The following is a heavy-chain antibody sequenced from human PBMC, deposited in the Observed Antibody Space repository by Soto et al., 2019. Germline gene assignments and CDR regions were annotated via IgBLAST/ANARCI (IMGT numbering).Heavy chain of an antibody. J-gene: IGHJ6*02. D-gene: IGHD3-3*02. CDR1: GLSFSNYG. CDR2: ISYDGSTK. CDR3: AKDQIQQFWSALPPYYYYGMDV. V-gene: IGHV3-30*18. Sequence: PGVSLRRSCAASGLSFSNYGMHWGRQAPGKGLARVAVISYDGSTKYYADSVKGRFTISRHNSKNTLYLQMNSLRGEDTAVCYCAKDQIQQFWSALPPYYYYGMDVWGQGTTVTVSS.